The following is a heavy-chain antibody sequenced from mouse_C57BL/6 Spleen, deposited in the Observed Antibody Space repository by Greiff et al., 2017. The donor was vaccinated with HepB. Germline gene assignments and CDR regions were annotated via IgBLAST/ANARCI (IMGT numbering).Heavy chain of an antibody. CDR3: ARDRTGGYYFDY. D-gene: IGHD4-1*01. Sequence: EVKLVESEGGLVQPGSSMKLSCTASGFTFSDYYMAWVRQVPEKGLEWVANINYDGSSTYYLDSLKSRFIISRDNAKNILYLQMSSLKSEDTATYYCARDRTGGYYFDYWGQGTTLTVSS. CDR2: INYDGSST. V-gene: IGHV5-16*01. J-gene: IGHJ2*01. CDR1: GFTFSDYY.